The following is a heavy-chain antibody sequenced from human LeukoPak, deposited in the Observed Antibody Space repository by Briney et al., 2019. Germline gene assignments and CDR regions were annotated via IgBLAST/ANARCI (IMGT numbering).Heavy chain of an antibody. D-gene: IGHD3-22*01. Sequence: PGGSLRLSCAASGVTFSSYWMSWVRQAPGKGLEWVANVKQDGSEKYYVDSVKGRFTISRDNAKNSLYLQMNSLRAEDTAVYYCARDVTMIVVAHFDYWGQGTLVTVSS. J-gene: IGHJ4*02. CDR3: ARDVTMIVVAHFDY. CDR2: VKQDGSEK. CDR1: GVTFSSYW. V-gene: IGHV3-7*05.